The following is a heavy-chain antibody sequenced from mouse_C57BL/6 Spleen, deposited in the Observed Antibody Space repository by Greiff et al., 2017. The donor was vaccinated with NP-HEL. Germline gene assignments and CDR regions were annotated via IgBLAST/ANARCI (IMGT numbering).Heavy chain of an antibody. CDR2: IHPNSGST. J-gene: IGHJ1*03. D-gene: IGHD1-1*01. V-gene: IGHV1-64*01. Sequence: QLPGAELVKPGASVKLSCKASGYTFTSYWMHWVKQRPGQGLEWIGMIHPNSGSTNYNEKFKSKATLTVDKSSSTAYMQLSSLTSEDSAVYYCARDYGSLDVWGTGTTVTVSS. CDR3: ARDYGSLDV. CDR1: GYTFTSYW.